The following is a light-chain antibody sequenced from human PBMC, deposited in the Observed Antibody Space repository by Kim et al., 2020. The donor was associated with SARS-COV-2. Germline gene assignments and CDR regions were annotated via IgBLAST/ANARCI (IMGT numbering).Light chain of an antibody. J-gene: IGLJ3*02. CDR2: DVS. CDR3: CSYAGSFSWV. Sequence: QSALTQSRSVSGSPGQSVTISCTGTSTDVGGYDLVSWYQQFPGKAPKLMIYDVSNRPSGVPDRFSGSKSGNTASLTISGLQAEGEADYYCCSYAGSFSWVFGGGTQLTVL. V-gene: IGLV2-11*01. CDR1: STDVGGYDL.